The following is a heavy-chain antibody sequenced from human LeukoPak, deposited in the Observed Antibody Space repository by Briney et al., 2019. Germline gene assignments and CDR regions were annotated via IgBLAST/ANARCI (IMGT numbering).Heavy chain of an antibody. CDR3: ARATYYYDSSGYYPGDYFDY. CDR2: IYYSGST. Sequence: SETLSLTCTVSGGSISSYYWSWIRQPPGKRLEWIGYIYYSGSTNYNPSLKSRVTISVDTSKNQFSLKLSSVTAADTAVYYCARATYYYDSSGYYPGDYFDYWGQGTLVTVSS. CDR1: GGSISSYY. V-gene: IGHV4-59*01. D-gene: IGHD3-22*01. J-gene: IGHJ4*02.